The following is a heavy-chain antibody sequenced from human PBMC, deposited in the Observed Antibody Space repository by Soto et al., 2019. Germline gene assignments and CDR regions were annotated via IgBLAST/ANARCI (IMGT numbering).Heavy chain of an antibody. CDR2: ILYSGGP. V-gene: IGHV4-39*01. Sequence: SETLSLTCSVSGDSVSGSVYWWGWVRQPPGKGLEFIGSILYSGGPYYNPSFKSRSTIYIDAPKNQFSLKLSSVTAADTAVYYCARLALGHPFDFWGQGTLVTSPQ. CDR3: ARLALGHPFDF. J-gene: IGHJ4*02. CDR1: GDSVSGSVYW.